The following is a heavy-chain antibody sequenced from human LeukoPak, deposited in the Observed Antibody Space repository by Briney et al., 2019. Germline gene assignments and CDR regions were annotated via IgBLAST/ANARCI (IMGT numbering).Heavy chain of an antibody. V-gene: IGHV3-15*01. D-gene: IGHD3-3*01. CDR3: TTDTANYDFWSGYYFVGY. Sequence: GGSLRLSCAASGFTFSSYWMSWVRQAPGKGLEWVGRIKSKTDGGTTDYAAPVKGRFTISRDDSKNTLYLQMNSLKTEDTAVYYCTTDTANYDFWSGYYFVGYWGQGTLVTVSS. CDR1: GFTFSSYW. J-gene: IGHJ4*02. CDR2: IKSKTDGGTT.